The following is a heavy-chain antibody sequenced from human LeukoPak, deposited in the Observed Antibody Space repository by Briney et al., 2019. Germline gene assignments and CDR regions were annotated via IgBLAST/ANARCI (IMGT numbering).Heavy chain of an antibody. CDR1: GFTFSSYG. J-gene: IGHJ6*03. Sequence: GGSLRLSCAASGFTFSSYGMHWVRQAPGKGLEWVAFIRYDGSNKYYADSVKGRFTISRDNSKNTLYLQMNSLRAEDTAVYFCAKITVAGTYYYYYYMDVWGKGTTVTVSS. CDR3: AKITVAGTYYYYYYMDV. D-gene: IGHD6-19*01. CDR2: IRYDGSNK. V-gene: IGHV3-30*02.